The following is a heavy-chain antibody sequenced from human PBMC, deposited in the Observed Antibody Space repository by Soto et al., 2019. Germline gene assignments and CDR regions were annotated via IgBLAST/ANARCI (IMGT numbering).Heavy chain of an antibody. J-gene: IGHJ4*02. CDR2: LCFSGRT. CDR1: DGSMSSRGYC. V-gene: IGHV4-39*01. CDR3: ERSDEWRDPPTAY. Sequence: SVTLPLTCTVCDGSMSSRGYCWGWVRQPPGKGLAWLGRLCFSGRTDYNPSLRSRVNMSIDRPKNQCSLKMNSVTAADTAVYYCERSDEWRDPPTAYWGQGAQV. D-gene: IGHD3-3*01.